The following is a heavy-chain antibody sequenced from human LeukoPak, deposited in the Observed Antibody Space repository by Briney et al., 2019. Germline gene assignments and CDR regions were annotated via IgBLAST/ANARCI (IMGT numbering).Heavy chain of an antibody. V-gene: IGHV1-18*01. J-gene: IGHJ3*02. D-gene: IGHD3-22*01. CDR1: GYTFTSYG. CDR3: ARDLRITMIVGNAFDI. CDR2: ISAYNGNT. Sequence: ASVKVSCKASGYTFTSYGISWVRQAPGQGLEWMGWISAYNGNTNYAQKLQGRVTMTTDTSTSTAYMELRSLRSDDTAVYYCARDLRITMIVGNAFDIWGQGTMVTVSS.